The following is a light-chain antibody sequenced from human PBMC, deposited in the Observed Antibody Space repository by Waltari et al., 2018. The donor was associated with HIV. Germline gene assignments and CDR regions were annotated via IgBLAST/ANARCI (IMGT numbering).Light chain of an antibody. V-gene: IGLV1-44*01. CDR3: VAWDDSLNGWV. Sequence: QSVLTQPPSASGTPGQRVTISCSGGSSNIGSNTVNWYQQLPGTAPKLLIYSNKQRPSGVPDRFSGSKSDTSASLAISGLQSEDEADYYCVAWDDSLNGWVFGGGTKLTVL. J-gene: IGLJ3*02. CDR1: SSNIGSNT. CDR2: SNK.